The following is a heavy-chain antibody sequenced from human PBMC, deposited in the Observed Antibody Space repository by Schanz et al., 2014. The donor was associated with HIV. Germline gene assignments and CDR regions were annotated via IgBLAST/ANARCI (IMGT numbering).Heavy chain of an antibody. J-gene: IGHJ4*02. Sequence: QVQLVQSGAAVKKPGASVKVSCKASGYTFTDYFVHWVRQAPGQGLEWMGWINSDNGTNYAQEFQGRVTMTRDTSIGTAYMELRSLRADDTAVYFCASSRLLWFGELFDNWGQGTLVTVSS. CDR3: ASSRLLWFGELFDN. V-gene: IGHV1-2*02. CDR1: GYTFTDYF. CDR2: INSDNGT. D-gene: IGHD3-10*01.